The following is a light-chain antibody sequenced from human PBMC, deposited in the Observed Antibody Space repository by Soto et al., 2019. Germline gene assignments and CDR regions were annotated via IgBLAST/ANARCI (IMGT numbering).Light chain of an antibody. Sequence: EIVLTQSPGTLSLSPGERATLSCRASQSVSSSYLDWYQQKPGQAPRHLIYVASSRATGIPDRFSGSGSGTDFTLTISRLEPEDFAVYYCQQYGSSYTFGQGNKLEIQ. CDR2: VAS. J-gene: IGKJ2*01. V-gene: IGKV3-20*01. CDR3: QQYGSSYT. CDR1: QSVSSSY.